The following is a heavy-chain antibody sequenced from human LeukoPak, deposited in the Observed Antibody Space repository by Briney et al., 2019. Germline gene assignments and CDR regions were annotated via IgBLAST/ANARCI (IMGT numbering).Heavy chain of an antibody. Sequence: QPGGSLRLSCAASGFTVSSNYMSWVRQAPGKGLEWVSVIYSDGSTYYADSVKGRFTISRDNSKNTLYLQMNSLRAEDTAVYYCAKDGDYDSGGYYYYYYMDVWGKGTTVTVSS. CDR3: AKDGDYDSGGYYYYYYMDV. CDR2: IYSDGST. V-gene: IGHV3-53*01. J-gene: IGHJ6*03. CDR1: GFTVSSNY. D-gene: IGHD3-22*01.